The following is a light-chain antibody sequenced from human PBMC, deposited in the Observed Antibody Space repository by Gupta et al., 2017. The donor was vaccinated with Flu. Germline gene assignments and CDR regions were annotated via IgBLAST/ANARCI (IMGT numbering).Light chain of an antibody. CDR3: SSYRSSSAYV. Sequence: QSALTQPASVSGSPGQSIPISCTGTSSDVGGYNYVSWYQQYPGKAPKLMIYEVSNRPSGVSNRFSGSKSGNTASLTISGLQAEDEADYYCSSYRSSSAYVFGIGTKVTVL. CDR1: SSDVGGYNY. J-gene: IGLJ1*01. CDR2: EVS. V-gene: IGLV2-14*01.